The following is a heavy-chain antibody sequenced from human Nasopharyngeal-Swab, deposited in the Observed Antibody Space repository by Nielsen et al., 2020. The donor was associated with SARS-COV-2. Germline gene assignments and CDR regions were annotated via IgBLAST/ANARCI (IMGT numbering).Heavy chain of an antibody. Sequence: VRQAPGKGLEWVAVIWYDGNNKYYADSVKGRFTISRDNSKNTLYLQMNSLRAEDAAVYYCARDRDDYSNSYYFDYWGQGTLVTVSS. J-gene: IGHJ4*02. V-gene: IGHV3-33*01. CDR3: ARDRDDYSNSYYFDY. CDR2: IWYDGNNK. D-gene: IGHD4-11*01.